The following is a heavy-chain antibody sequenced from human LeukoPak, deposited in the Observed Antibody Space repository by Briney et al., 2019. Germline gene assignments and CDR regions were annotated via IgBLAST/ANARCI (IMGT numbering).Heavy chain of an antibody. Sequence: HPGGSLRLSCAASGFTFSSYAMSWVRQAPGKGLEWVSAIGGSGGSTYYADSVKGRFTISRDNSKNTLYPQMNSLRAEDTAVYYCAKDLITYYYGSGSPRPVDYWGQGTLVTVSS. D-gene: IGHD3-10*01. CDR3: AKDLITYYYGSGSPRPVDY. CDR1: GFTFSSYA. CDR2: IGGSGGST. V-gene: IGHV3-23*01. J-gene: IGHJ4*02.